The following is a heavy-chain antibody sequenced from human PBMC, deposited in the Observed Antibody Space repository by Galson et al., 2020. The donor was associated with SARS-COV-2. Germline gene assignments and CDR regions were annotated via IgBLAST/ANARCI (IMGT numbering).Heavy chain of an antibody. J-gene: IGHJ4*02. V-gene: IGHV4-34*01. CDR2: VHHSGTT. CDR3: AKGNRDINMIVVGITDVNYHVDG. CDR1: GGSFSDYY. D-gene: IGHD3-22*01. Sequence: SETLSLTCAVYGGSFSDYYWTWIRQPPGKGLEWIGEVHHSGTTNYNSSLKSRVTISVDTSKNQFSLQLSSVTAADTAVYYCAKGNRDINMIVVGITDVNYHVDGWGQGTLVTVAS.